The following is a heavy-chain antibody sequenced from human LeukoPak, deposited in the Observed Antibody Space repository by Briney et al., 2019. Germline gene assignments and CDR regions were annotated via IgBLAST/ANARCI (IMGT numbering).Heavy chain of an antibody. CDR1: GYTFTSYY. J-gene: IGHJ5*02. CDR2: INPSGGST. V-gene: IGHV1-46*01. CDR3: ARGGITIFGVATSGWFDP. D-gene: IGHD3-3*01. Sequence: ASVKVSCKASGYTFTSYYMHWVRQAPGQGLEWMGIINPSGGSTSYAQKFQGRVTMTRDMSTSTVYMELSSLRSEDTAVYYCARGGITIFGVATSGWFDPWGQGTLVTVSS.